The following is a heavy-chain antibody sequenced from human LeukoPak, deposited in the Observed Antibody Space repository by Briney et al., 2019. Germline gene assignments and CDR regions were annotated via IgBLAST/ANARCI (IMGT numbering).Heavy chain of an antibody. D-gene: IGHD3-3*01. CDR2: IYHSGST. Sequence: SQTLPLTCTVSGGSISSGGYYWSWIRQPPGKGLEWIGYIYHSGSTYYNPSLKSRVTISVDRSKNQFSLMLSSVTAADTAVYYCARVFDLQRGIYPWGQGTLVTVSS. CDR1: GGSISSGGYY. V-gene: IGHV4-30-2*01. J-gene: IGHJ5*02. CDR3: ARVFDLQRGIYP.